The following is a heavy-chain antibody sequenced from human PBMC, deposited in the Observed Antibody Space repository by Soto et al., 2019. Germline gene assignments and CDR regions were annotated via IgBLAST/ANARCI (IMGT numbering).Heavy chain of an antibody. D-gene: IGHD3-3*01. CDR3: ARTRRYYDFWSARGDWFDP. CDR1: GGTFSSYA. V-gene: IGHV1-69*06. CDR2: IIPIFGTA. J-gene: IGHJ5*02. Sequence: GASVKVSCKASGGTFSSYAISWVRQAPGQGLEWMGGIIPIFGTANYAQKFQGRVTITADKSTSTAYMELSSLRSEDTAVYYCARTRRYYDFWSARGDWFDPWGQGTLVTVSS.